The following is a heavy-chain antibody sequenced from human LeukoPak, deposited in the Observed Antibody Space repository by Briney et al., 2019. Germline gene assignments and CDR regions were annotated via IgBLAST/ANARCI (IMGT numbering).Heavy chain of an antibody. CDR2: MYSGGDT. D-gene: IGHD6-13*01. V-gene: IGHV3-53*01. Sequence: GGSLRLSCAASGFTVSDNYMSWVRQAPGKGLEWVSVMYSGGDTYYADSVKGRFTFSRDISKNTLYLQMNGVRTEDTAMYYCARGAPQVPAAGVLASWGQGTLVTVSS. CDR3: ARGAPQVPAAGVLAS. J-gene: IGHJ5*02. CDR1: GFTVSDNY.